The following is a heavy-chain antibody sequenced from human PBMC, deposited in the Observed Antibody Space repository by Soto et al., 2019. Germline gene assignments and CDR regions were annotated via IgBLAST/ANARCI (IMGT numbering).Heavy chain of an antibody. Sequence: GGSLRLSCAASGFTFSSYSMNWVRQAPGKGLEWVSSISSSSSYIYYADSVKGRFTISRDNAKNSLYLQMNSLRAEDTAVYYCARDGIYYDIPWFDPWGQGTLVTVSS. J-gene: IGHJ5*02. CDR2: ISSSSSYI. D-gene: IGHD3-22*01. CDR1: GFTFSSYS. CDR3: ARDGIYYDIPWFDP. V-gene: IGHV3-21*01.